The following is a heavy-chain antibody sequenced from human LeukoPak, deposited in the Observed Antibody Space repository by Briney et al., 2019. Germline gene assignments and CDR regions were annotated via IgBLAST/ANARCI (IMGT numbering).Heavy chain of an antibody. Sequence: SGGSLRLSCAASGFTFSSYAMHWVRQAPGKGLEWVAVISYDGSNKYYADSVKGRFTISRDNSKNTLYLQMNSLRAEDTAVYYCATVESGDQALDYWGQGTLVTVSS. V-gene: IGHV3-30-3*01. D-gene: IGHD4-17*01. CDR1: GFTFSSYA. CDR2: ISYDGSNK. J-gene: IGHJ4*02. CDR3: ATVESGDQALDY.